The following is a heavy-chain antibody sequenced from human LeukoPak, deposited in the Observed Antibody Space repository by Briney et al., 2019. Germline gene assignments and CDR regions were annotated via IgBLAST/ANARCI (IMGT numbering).Heavy chain of an antibody. CDR2: ISSSSSYI. D-gene: IGHD3-9*01. J-gene: IGHJ4*02. CDR3: ARGIRYFDWYFDY. CDR1: GFTLSSYR. V-gene: IGHV3-21*01. Sequence: GCLRLSCAASGFTLSSYRMNSVRQAPGKRLGWVSSISSSSSYIYYADSVKGRFTISRDNAKNSLYLQMNGLRAEDTAVYYCARGIRYFDWYFDYWGQGTLVTVSS.